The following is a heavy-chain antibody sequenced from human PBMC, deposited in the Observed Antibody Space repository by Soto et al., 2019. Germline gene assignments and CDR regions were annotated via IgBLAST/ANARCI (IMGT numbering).Heavy chain of an antibody. CDR1: GGTFSSYT. CDR2: IIPILGIA. J-gene: IGHJ6*03. CDR3: AMPTTVTTNYYYYMDV. D-gene: IGHD4-17*01. Sequence: SVKVSCKASGGTFSSYTISWVRQAPGQGLEWMGRIIPILGIANYAQKFQGRVTITADKSTSTAYMELSSLRSEDTAVYYCAMPTTVTTNYYYYMDVWGKGTTVTVSS. V-gene: IGHV1-69*02.